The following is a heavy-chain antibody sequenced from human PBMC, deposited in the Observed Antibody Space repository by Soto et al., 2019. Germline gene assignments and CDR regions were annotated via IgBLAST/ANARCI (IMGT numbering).Heavy chain of an antibody. CDR1: GYTFTSYD. V-gene: IGHV1-8*01. Sequence: ASVKVSCKASGYTFTSYDINWVRQATGQGLEWMGWMNPNSGNTGYAQKFQGRVTMTRNTSISTAYMELSSLRSEDTAVYYCARYRPTRYNWNYGGQGARQRSYGMDGWGQGTTVTVSS. D-gene: IGHD1-7*01. CDR3: ARYRPTRYNWNYGGQGARQRSYGMDG. CDR2: MNPNSGNT. J-gene: IGHJ6*02.